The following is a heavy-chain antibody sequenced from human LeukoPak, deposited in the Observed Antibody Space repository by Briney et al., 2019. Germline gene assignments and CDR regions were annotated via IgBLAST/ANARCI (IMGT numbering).Heavy chain of an antibody. V-gene: IGHV3-30*02. Sequence: PGGSLRLSCAASGFTFSSYGMHWVRQAPGKGPEWVAFIRYDGSNKYYADSVKGRFTISRDNSKNTLYLQMNSLRAEDTAVYYCAKDFTVTPQNNWFDPWGQGTLVTVSS. CDR2: IRYDGSNK. CDR3: AKDFTVTPQNNWFDP. CDR1: GFTFSSYG. J-gene: IGHJ5*02. D-gene: IGHD4-17*01.